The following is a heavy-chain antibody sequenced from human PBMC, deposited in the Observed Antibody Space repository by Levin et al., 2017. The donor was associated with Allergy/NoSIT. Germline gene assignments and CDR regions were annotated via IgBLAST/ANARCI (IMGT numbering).Heavy chain of an antibody. CDR3: ARGRDPFSRTGYIWFDP. V-gene: IGHV1-18*01. CDR2: VFTDNGQT. J-gene: IGHJ5*02. Sequence: ASVKVSCKASGYTFANYGISWVRQAPGQGLEWMGWVFTDNGQTTSAQSLQGRLTLTTDTSTSTVYMELRGLTSDDTAVYYCARGRDPFSRTGYIWFDPWGQGTLVTVSS. CDR1: GYTFANYG. D-gene: IGHD6-13*01.